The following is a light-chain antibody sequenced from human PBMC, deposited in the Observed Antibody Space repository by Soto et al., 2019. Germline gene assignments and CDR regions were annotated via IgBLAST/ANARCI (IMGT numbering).Light chain of an antibody. V-gene: IGLV2-14*01. CDR3: SSYTSSSTLV. CDR2: DVS. CDR1: SSDVGGYNY. Sequence: QSALTQPASVSGSPGQSITISCTGTSSDVGGYNYVSWYQQHPGKAPKLMIYDVSNRPSGVSNRFSGSKSGNTASLTISGRQAEDEDDYYCSSYTSSSTLVFGTGTKLTVL. J-gene: IGLJ1*01.